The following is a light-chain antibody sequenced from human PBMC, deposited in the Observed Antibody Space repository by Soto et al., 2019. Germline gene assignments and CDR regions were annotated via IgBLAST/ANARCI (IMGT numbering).Light chain of an antibody. CDR2: EGS. Sequence: QSVLTQPASVSGSPGQSITISCTGISRDVGSYNLVSWYQQHPGKAPKLMIYEGSKRPSGVSNRLSGSKSGDTASLTISGLQAEDEADYYCCSYAGSSTWVFGGGTKLTVL. J-gene: IGLJ3*02. CDR1: SRDVGSYNL. V-gene: IGLV2-23*01. CDR3: CSYAGSSTWV.